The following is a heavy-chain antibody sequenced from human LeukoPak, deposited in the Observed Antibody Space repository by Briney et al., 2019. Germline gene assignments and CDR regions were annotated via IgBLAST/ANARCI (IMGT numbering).Heavy chain of an antibody. Sequence: ASVKVSCKASGYTFTGYYMHWVRQAPGQGLEWMGWIDPDSGDTNYAQKFQGRVTMTEDTSTDTAYMELSSLRSEDTAVYYCATGGTTFKSGIENYWGQGTLVTVSS. D-gene: IGHD1-7*01. J-gene: IGHJ4*02. CDR3: ATGGTTFKSGIENY. V-gene: IGHV1-2*02. CDR2: IDPDSGDT. CDR1: GYTFTGYY.